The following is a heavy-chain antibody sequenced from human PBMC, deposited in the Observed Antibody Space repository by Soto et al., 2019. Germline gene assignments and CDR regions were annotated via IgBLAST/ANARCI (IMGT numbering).Heavy chain of an antibody. V-gene: IGHV4-59*08. CDR3: ARDMTTGAFGSFDY. J-gene: IGHJ4*02. Sequence: PSESLSLTCTVSGGSISSYYWSWIRQPPGKGLEWIGYIYYSGSTNYNPSLKSRVTISVDTSKNQFSLKLSSVTAADTAVYYCARDMTTGAFGSFDYWGQGTLVTVSS. D-gene: IGHD4-4*01. CDR2: IYYSGST. CDR1: GGSISSYY.